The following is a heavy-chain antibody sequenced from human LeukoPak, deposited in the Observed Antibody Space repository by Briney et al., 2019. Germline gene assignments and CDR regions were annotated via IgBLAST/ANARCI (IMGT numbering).Heavy chain of an antibody. V-gene: IGHV3-7*01. CDR2: IKQDGSEK. CDR1: GFTFSSYW. D-gene: IGHD2-2*01. Sequence: GGSLRPSCAASGFTFSSYWMSWVRQAPGKGLEWVANIKQDGSEKYYVDSVKGRFTISRDNAKNSLYLQMNSLRAEDTAVYYCARERSGYCSSTSCPEGDYWGQGTLVTVSS. CDR3: ARERSGYCSSTSCPEGDY. J-gene: IGHJ4*02.